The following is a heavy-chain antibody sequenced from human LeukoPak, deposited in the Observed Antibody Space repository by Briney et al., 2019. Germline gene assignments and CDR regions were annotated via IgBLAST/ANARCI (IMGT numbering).Heavy chain of an antibody. CDR2: IYYTGST. J-gene: IGHJ4*02. V-gene: IGHV4-59*08. D-gene: IGHD2/OR15-2a*01. CDR3: ARFSQYYDSPTHYLDY. Sequence: SETLSLACTVSGGSINNYYWSWVRQSPGAGLEWLAYIYYTGSTNYNPSLKTRLTISVDTSKNQFSLRLNSVTAADTAVYYCARFSQYYDSPTHYLDYWGQGILVTVSS. CDR1: GGSINNYY.